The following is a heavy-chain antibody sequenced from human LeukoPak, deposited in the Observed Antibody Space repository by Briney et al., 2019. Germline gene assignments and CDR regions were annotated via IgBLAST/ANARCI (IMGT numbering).Heavy chain of an antibody. CDR2: IRYDGSNK. D-gene: IGHD5-18*01. J-gene: IGHJ4*02. Sequence: GGSLRLSCAASGFTFSSYGMHWVRQAPGKGLEWVAFIRYDGSNKYYADSVKGRFTISRDNSKSTLYLQMNSLRAEDTAVYYCARGRSPRIQLWSGAYYFDYWGQGTLVTVSS. V-gene: IGHV3-30*02. CDR3: ARGRSPRIQLWSGAYYFDY. CDR1: GFTFSSYG.